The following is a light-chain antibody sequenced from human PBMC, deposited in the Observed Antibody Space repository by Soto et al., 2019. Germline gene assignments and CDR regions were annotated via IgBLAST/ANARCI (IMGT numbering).Light chain of an antibody. Sequence: ILLTQCPATLTVSPGERATLFCRASQRVSGNLAWYQQKPGQAPRLLMYGASIRATGFPDRLSGSGSGIEFSLTISRLEHEDFAVYYCQQYGDSLSINFGQGTRLEIK. J-gene: IGKJ5*01. CDR3: QQYGDSLSIN. CDR1: QRVSGN. CDR2: GAS. V-gene: IGKV3-15*01.